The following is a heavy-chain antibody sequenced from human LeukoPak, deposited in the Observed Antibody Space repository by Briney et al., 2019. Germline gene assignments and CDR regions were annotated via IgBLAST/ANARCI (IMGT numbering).Heavy chain of an antibody. CDR1: GFTFSSYG. CDR2: IKQDGSEK. V-gene: IGHV3-7*01. Sequence: GGSLRLSCAASGFTFSSYGMHWVRQAPGKGLEWVANIKQDGSEKYYVDSVKGRFTISRDNAKNSLYLQMNSLRAEDTAVYSCARGHYGMDVWGKGTTVTVSS. CDR3: ARGHYGMDV. J-gene: IGHJ6*04.